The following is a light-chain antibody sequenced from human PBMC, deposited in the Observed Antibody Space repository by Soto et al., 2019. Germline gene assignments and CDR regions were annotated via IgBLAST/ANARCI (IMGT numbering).Light chain of an antibody. V-gene: IGLV1-40*01. CDR2: GNS. CDR3: QSYDSSLSGL. CDR1: SSNIGAGYD. Sequence: QSVLTQPPSVSGAPGQRVTISCTGSSSNIGAGYDVHWYQQLPGTAPKLLIYGNSNRPSGVPDRFSGSKSGTSAYLAITRRQAEDEADYYCQSYDSSLSGLFGGGTKLTVL. J-gene: IGLJ2*01.